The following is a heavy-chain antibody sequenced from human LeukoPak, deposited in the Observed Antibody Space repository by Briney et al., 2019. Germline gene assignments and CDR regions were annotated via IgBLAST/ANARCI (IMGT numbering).Heavy chain of an antibody. CDR3: AKGEAAGIAAAGKRFDP. Sequence: AGGSLSLSCAASGFTFDDYAMHWVRQAPGKGLEWVSGISWNSGSIGYADSVKGRFTISRDNAKNSLYLQMNSLRAEDTALYYCAKGEAAGIAAAGKRFDPWGQGTLVTVSS. CDR1: GFTFDDYA. D-gene: IGHD6-13*01. CDR2: ISWNSGSI. J-gene: IGHJ5*02. V-gene: IGHV3-9*01.